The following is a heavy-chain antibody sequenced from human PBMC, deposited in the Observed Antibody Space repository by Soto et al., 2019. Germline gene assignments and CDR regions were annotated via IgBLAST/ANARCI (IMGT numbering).Heavy chain of an antibody. V-gene: IGHV5-10-1*01. CDR3: ARHSNQLLRFAY. CDR1: GYSFTSYW. J-gene: IGHJ1*01. CDR2: IDPSDSYT. D-gene: IGHD2-2*01. Sequence: GESLKISCKGSGYSFTSYWISWVRQMPGKGLEWMGRIDPSDSYTNYSPSFQGHVTISADKSISTAYLQWSSLKASDTAMYYFARHSNQLLRFAYCGQGSLVPVSS.